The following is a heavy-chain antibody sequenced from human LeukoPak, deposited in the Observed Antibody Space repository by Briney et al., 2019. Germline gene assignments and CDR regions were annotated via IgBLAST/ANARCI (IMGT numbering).Heavy chain of an antibody. CDR3: AREDHSKYEY. Sequence: PGGSLRLSCAASGFTFDDYGMSWVRQAPGKGLEWVSGINWNGGSTGYADSVKGRFTISRDNAKNSLYLQINSLSAEETALYYCAREDHSKYEYWGQGTVVTVSS. J-gene: IGHJ4*02. CDR2: INWNGGST. D-gene: IGHD4-11*01. V-gene: IGHV3-20*04. CDR1: GFTFDDYG.